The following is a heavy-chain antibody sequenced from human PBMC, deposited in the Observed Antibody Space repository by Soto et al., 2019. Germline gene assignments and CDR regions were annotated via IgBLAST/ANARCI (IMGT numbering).Heavy chain of an antibody. CDR3: ARAPMVLSRSYFDS. V-gene: IGHV4-34*11. Sequence: PSGPLSITCAVYGGSFSGYYWSWIRQPPGKGLEWIGYITYSGNTNYNPSLKSRVSISVDTSKNQLSLNLTSVTAADTAVYYCARAPMVLSRSYFDSWGQGTPVTV. J-gene: IGHJ4*02. D-gene: IGHD2-8*01. CDR1: GGSFSGYY. CDR2: ITYSGNT.